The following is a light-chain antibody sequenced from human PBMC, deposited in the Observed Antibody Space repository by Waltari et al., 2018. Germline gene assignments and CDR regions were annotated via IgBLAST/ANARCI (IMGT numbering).Light chain of an antibody. V-gene: IGKV3-20*01. CDR1: QSVGRS. J-gene: IGKJ1*01. CDR2: ATS. CDR3: QHYVRLPVT. Sequence: EIVLTQSPGTLSLSPGERATLSCRASQSVGRSLAWYQQKPGRAPRLLIYATSNRATGNPDRFSASGSGTDFSLTISRLEPEDFALYYCQHYVRLPVTFGQGTKVEVK.